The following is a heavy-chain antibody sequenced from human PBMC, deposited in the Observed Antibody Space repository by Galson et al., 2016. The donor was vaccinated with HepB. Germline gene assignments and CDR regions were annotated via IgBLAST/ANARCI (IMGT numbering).Heavy chain of an antibody. V-gene: IGHV3-74*01. Sequence: SLRLSCAASGLSISGHWMHWVRQPPGKGLVWVSRITADGRTTAYADSVKGRFTISRDNAQNTLYLQMDSLRDEDTAVYFCARVGRDYDSTTYHETVNIWCQGTMVTGSS. CDR2: ITADGRTT. CDR3: ARVGRDYDSTTYHETVNI. CDR1: GLSISGHW. J-gene: IGHJ3*02. D-gene: IGHD2/OR15-2a*01.